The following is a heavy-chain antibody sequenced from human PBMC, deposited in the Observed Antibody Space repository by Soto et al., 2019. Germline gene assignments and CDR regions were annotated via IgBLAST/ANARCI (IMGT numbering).Heavy chain of an antibody. J-gene: IGHJ4*02. CDR1: GFTVSSNY. Sequence: GGSLRLSCAASGFTVSSNYMSWVRQAPGKGLEWVSVIYSGGSTYYADSVKGRFTISRHNSKNTLYLQMNSLRAEDTAVYYCARTSRYCSGGSCYSVILSDWGQGTLVTVSS. V-gene: IGHV3-53*04. CDR2: IYSGGST. CDR3: ARTSRYCSGGSCYSVILSD. D-gene: IGHD2-15*01.